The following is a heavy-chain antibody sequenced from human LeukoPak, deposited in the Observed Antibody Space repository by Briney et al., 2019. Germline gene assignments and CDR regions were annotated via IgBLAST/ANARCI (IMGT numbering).Heavy chain of an antibody. V-gene: IGHV4-38-2*02. CDR1: GYSISSGYY. Sequence: KPSETLSLTCTVSGYSISSGYYWGWIRQPPGQGLEWIGSIYHSGSTYYNPSLKSRVTISVDTSKNQFSLKLSSVTAADTAVYYCARRGWFGVPARNWFDPWGQGTLVTVSS. J-gene: IGHJ5*02. D-gene: IGHD3-10*01. CDR3: ARRGWFGVPARNWFDP. CDR2: IYHSGST.